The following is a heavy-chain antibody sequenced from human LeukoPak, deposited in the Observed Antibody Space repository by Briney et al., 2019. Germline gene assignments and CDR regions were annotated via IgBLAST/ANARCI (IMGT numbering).Heavy chain of an antibody. V-gene: IGHV1-18*01. D-gene: IGHD1-26*01. CDR1: GYTFRSHG. Sequence: ASVKVSCKASGYTFRSHGISWVRQAPGQGLEWMGWISCYDGATKYAQKFQGRVTLTTDTSTRTAYMELRNLRSDDTAVYYCARDTTTDAFDIWGQGTMVTVSS. J-gene: IGHJ3*02. CDR2: ISCYDGAT. CDR3: ARDTTTDAFDI.